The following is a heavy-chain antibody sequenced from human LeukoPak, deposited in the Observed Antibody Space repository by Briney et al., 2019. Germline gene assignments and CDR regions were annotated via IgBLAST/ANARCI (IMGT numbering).Heavy chain of an antibody. V-gene: IGHV1-8*03. Sequence: ASVKVSCKASGYTFTSYDINWVRQATGQGLEWMGWMKPNSGNTDYAQRFQGRVTITRDTSASTAYMELSSLRSEDMAVYYCARQSGNYFAFDIWGQGTMVTVSS. CDR2: MKPNSGNT. J-gene: IGHJ3*02. CDR3: ARQSGNYFAFDI. CDR1: GYTFTSYD. D-gene: IGHD1-26*01.